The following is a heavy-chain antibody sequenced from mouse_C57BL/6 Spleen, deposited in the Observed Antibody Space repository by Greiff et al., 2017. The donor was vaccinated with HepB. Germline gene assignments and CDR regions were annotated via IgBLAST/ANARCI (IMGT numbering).Heavy chain of an antibody. CDR2: IDPSDSYT. CDR3: ARWDYYGLAD. D-gene: IGHD1-1*01. Sequence: VQLQQPGAELVMPGASVKLSCKASGYTFTSYWMHWVRQRPGQGLEWIGEIDPSDSYTTYNQKFTGKSTLTVDKSSCTAYMQLSSLTSEDSAVYYCARWDYYGLADWGKAPPVT. V-gene: IGHV1-69*01. CDR1: GYTFTSYW. J-gene: IGHJ3*01.